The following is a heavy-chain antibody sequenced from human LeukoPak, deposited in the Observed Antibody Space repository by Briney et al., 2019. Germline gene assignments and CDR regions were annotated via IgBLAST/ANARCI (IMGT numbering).Heavy chain of an antibody. J-gene: IGHJ4*02. CDR1: GFTFSNYH. V-gene: IGHV3-66*02. D-gene: IGHD3-3*01. CDR2: IYSGGST. Sequence: GGSLRLSCAASGFTFSNYHMNWVRQAPGKGLEWVSVIYSGGSTYYADSVKGRFTISRDNSKNTLYLQMNSLRAEDTAVYYCATNYDFWSGYYMEFDYWGQGTLVTVSS. CDR3: ATNYDFWSGYYMEFDY.